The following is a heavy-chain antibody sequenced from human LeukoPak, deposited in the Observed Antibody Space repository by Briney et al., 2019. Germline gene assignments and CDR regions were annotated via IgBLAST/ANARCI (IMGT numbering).Heavy chain of an antibody. D-gene: IGHD2-2*02. V-gene: IGHV3-33*01. CDR2: IWYDGSNK. J-gene: IGHJ4*02. CDR1: GFTFSSYG. Sequence: PGRSLRLSCAACGFTFSSYGMHWVRQAPGKGLEGVAVIWYDGSNKYYADSVKGRFTISRDNSKNTLYLQMNSLRAEDTAVYYCARDGTLVVPAAIGYWGQGTLVTVSS. CDR3: ARDGTLVVPAAIGY.